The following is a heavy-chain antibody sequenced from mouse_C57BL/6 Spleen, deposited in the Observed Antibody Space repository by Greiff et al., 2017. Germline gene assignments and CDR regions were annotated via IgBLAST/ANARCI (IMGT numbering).Heavy chain of an antibody. Sequence: QVQLQQPGAELVKPGASVKLSCKASGYTFTSYWMQWVKQRPGQGLEWIGEIDPSDSYTNYNQKFKGKATLTVDTSSSTAYMQLSSLTSEDSAVYYSARSLYDYDGVYYFDDWGQGTTLTVSS. V-gene: IGHV1-50*01. CDR1: GYTFTSYW. J-gene: IGHJ2*01. CDR2: IDPSDSYT. CDR3: ARSLYDYDGVYYFDD. D-gene: IGHD2-4*01.